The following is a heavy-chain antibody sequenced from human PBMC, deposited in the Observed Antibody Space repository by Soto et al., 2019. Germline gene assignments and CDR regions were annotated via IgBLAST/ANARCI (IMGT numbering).Heavy chain of an antibody. J-gene: IGHJ6*02. CDR2: ISAYNGNT. CDR3: ARYCSSTSCPTGSEYYYYGMDV. V-gene: IGHV1-18*01. CDR1: GYTFTSYG. D-gene: IGHD2-2*01. Sequence: GASVKVSCKASGYTFTSYGISWVRQAPGQGLEWMGWISAYNGNTNYAQKLQGRVTMTTDTSTSTAYMELRSLRSDDTAVYYCARYCSSTSCPTGSEYYYYGMDVWG.